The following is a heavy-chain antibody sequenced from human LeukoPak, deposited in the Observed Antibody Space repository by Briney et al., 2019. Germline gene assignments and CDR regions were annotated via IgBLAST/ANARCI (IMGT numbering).Heavy chain of an antibody. V-gene: IGHV3-30*03. CDR2: ISYDGSNK. J-gene: IGHJ5*02. CDR1: GFTFSSYS. CDR3: ASAITGT. Sequence: GGSLRLSCAASGFTFSSYSMNWVRQAPGKGLEWVAVISYDGSNKYYADSVKGRFTISRDNSKNTLYLQMNSLRPEDTAVYYCASAITGTWGQGTLVTVSS. D-gene: IGHD1-20*01.